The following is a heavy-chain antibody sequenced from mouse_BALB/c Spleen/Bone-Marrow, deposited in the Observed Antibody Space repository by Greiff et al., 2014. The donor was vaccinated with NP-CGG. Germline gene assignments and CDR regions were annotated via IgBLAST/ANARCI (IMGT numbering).Heavy chain of an antibody. CDR3: TRSYYAKEGAWFAY. J-gene: IGHJ3*01. D-gene: IGHD1-1*01. V-gene: IGHV1S81*02. CDR2: INPSNGGT. Sequence: QVQLQQSGAELVKPGASVKLSCKASGYTFTSYYMYWVKQRPGQGLEWIGGINPSNGGTNFNEKFKSKATLTVYKSSSTAYMQLSSLTSEDSAVYYCTRSYYAKEGAWFAYWGQGTLVTVSA. CDR1: GYTFTSYY.